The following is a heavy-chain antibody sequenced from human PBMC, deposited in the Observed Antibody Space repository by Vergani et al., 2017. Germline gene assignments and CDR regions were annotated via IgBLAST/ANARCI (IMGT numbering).Heavy chain of an antibody. CDR3: AADTAMDYYYYGMDV. D-gene: IGHD5-18*01. Sequence: QLVQSGAEVKKPGSSVKVSCKASGFTFTSSAVQWVRQARGQRLEWIGWIVVGSGNTNYAQKFQERVTITRDMSTSTAYMELSSLRSEDTAVYYCAADTAMDYYYYGMDVWGQGTTVTVSS. J-gene: IGHJ6*02. V-gene: IGHV1-58*01. CDR1: GFTFTSSA. CDR2: IVVGSGNT.